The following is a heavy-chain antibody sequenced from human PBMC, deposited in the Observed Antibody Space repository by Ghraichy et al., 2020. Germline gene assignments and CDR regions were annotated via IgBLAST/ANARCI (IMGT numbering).Heavy chain of an antibody. CDR1: GGSISSGTYY. CDR2: FYTTGTT. V-gene: IGHV4-61*02. CDR3: SRVARYYYSGMDV. J-gene: IGHJ6*02. Sequence: SETLSLTCTVSGGSISSGTYYWSWIRQPAGKGLEWIGRFYTTGTTNSNPSLKSRVSISVDTSKNQFSLNLSSVTAADTAVYYCSRVARYYYSGMDVGGQGTTVTVSS.